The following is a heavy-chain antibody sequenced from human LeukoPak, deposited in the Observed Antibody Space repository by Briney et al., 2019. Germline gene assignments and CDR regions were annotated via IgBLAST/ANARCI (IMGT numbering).Heavy chain of an antibody. CDR2: INHSGST. Sequence: ASETLSLTCTVSGGSISSYYWSWIRQPPGKGLEWIGEINHSGSTNYNPSLKSRVTISVDTSKNQFSLKLSSVTAADTAVYYCARGRGYCSGGSCYHYYYYYGMDVWGQGTTVTVSS. J-gene: IGHJ6*02. D-gene: IGHD2-15*01. CDR3: ARGRGYCSGGSCYHYYYYYGMDV. V-gene: IGHV4-34*01. CDR1: GGSISSYY.